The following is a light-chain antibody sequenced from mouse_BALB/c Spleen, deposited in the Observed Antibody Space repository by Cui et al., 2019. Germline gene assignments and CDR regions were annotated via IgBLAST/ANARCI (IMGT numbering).Light chain of an antibody. V-gene: IGKV6-20*01. Sequence: NIVMTQSPKSMSMSVGERVTLSCKASENVGTYVSWYQQKPEQSPKLLIYGASNLYTGVPDRFTGSGSATDFTLTISSVQAEDLADYHCGQSYSYPFTFGSGTKLEIK. J-gene: IGKJ4*01. CDR1: ENVGTY. CDR2: GAS. CDR3: GQSYSYPFT.